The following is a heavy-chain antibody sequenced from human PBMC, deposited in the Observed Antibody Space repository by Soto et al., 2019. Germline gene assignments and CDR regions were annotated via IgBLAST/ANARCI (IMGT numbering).Heavy chain of an antibody. CDR1: GGSISDYW. Sequence: SETLSLTCTVSGGSISDYWWSWIRQPPGSGLEGIGSIYSSGSANYNPSLKSRVAFSVDTSKNHFSLKLSSVTAADTAFYYCARGYSGLYSGYDYLFDPWGQGTLVAVSS. V-gene: IGHV4-59*01. CDR3: ARGYSGLYSGYDYLFDP. J-gene: IGHJ5*02. CDR2: IYSSGSA. D-gene: IGHD5-12*01.